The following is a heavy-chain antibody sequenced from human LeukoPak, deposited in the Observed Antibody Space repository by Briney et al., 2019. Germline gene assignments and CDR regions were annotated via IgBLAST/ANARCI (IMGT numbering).Heavy chain of an antibody. CDR3: AXXXXWXSTDAFDI. CDR1: GFTFSSHW. J-gene: IGHJ3*02. D-gene: IGHD6-13*01. Sequence: PGGSLRLSCAASGFTFSSHWMHWVRQAPGKGLVWVSRINGDGSNTTYADSVKGRFTISRDNAKNTLYLQMNSLRAEDTAVYHCAXXXXWXSTDAFDIWGQGTMVTVSS. V-gene: IGHV3-74*03. CDR2: INGDGSNT.